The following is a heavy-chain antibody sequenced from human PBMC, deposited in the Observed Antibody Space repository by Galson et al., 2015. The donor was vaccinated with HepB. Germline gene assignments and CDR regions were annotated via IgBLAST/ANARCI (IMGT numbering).Heavy chain of an antibody. CDR3: ARQSSQFNSSSWPAFDY. J-gene: IGHJ4*02. CDR2: IYPGDSDT. CDR1: GYSFTSYW. V-gene: IGHV5-51*01. D-gene: IGHD6-13*01. Sequence: QSGAEVKKPGESLKISCKGSGYSFTSYWIGWVRQMPGKGLEWMGIIYPGDSDTRYSPSFQGQVTISADKSISTAYLQGSSLKASDTAMDYCARQSSQFNSSSWPAFDYWGQGTLVTVSS.